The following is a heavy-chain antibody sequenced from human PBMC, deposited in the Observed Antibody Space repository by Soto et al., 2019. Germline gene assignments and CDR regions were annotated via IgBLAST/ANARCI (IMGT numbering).Heavy chain of an antibody. CDR2: MNPNSGNT. V-gene: IGHV1-8*01. Sequence: QVQWVQSGAEVKKPGASVKVSCKASGYTFTSYDINWVRQATGQGLEYLGWMNPNSGNTAYVQKFQGRVTMTWDTSITTAYMELSSLRSEDTAVYFCARGIKYGAYSRWFDPWGHGYLVTVSS. CDR3: ARGIKYGAYSRWFDP. CDR1: GYTFTSYD. J-gene: IGHJ5*02. D-gene: IGHD4-17*01.